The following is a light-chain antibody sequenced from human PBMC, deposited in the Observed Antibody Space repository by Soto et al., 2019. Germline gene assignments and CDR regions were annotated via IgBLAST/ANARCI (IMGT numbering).Light chain of an antibody. V-gene: IGKV1-5*01. CDR1: QSIATY. CDR3: QQYDSFWTM. CDR2: DVS. Sequence: DIQMTQSPSSLSASVGDRVTITCRASQSIATYLNWYQQKPGKAPKLLIYDVSTLESGVPSRFSGSGSGTEFTLTISSLQPDDFATYYCQQYDSFWTMFGQGTKVEV. J-gene: IGKJ1*01.